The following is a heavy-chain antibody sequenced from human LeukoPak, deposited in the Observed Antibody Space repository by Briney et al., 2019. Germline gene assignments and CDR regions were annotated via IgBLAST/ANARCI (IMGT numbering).Heavy chain of an antibody. D-gene: IGHD2-2*01. CDR3: ARTQPAGVGNWFDP. Sequence: TSQTLSLTCALSGDIVPSNSAAWNWIRQSPSRGLEWLGRTYYRSKWFFDYAVSVKSRITINPDTSKNQFSLQLNSVTPEDTAVYYCARTQPAGVGNWFDPWGQGILVTVSS. V-gene: IGHV6-1*01. J-gene: IGHJ5*02. CDR1: GDIVPSNSAA. CDR2: TYYRSKWFF.